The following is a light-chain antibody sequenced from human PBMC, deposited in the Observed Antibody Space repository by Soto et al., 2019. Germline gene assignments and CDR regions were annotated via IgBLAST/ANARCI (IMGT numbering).Light chain of an antibody. J-gene: IGLJ1*01. Sequence: QSVLTQPPSVSGAPGQRVTISCTGSSSNIGAGYDVHWYQQLPGTAPKLLIYGNSNRHSGVPDRFSGSKSGTSASLAITGLQAEDEADYYCQSYDRSLRVEVFGTGTQVTVL. CDR1: SSNIGAGYD. CDR3: QSYDRSLRVEV. CDR2: GNS. V-gene: IGLV1-40*01.